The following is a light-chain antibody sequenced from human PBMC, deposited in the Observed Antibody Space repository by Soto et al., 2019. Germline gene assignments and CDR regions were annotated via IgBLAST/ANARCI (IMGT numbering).Light chain of an antibody. CDR3: GSYTSSSTVV. Sequence: QSVLTQPASVSRSPGQSLTISCIGTSSDVGSYNYVSWYQQYPGKAPKLLIYEVSNRPSGVSNRFSGSKSGNTASLTISGLQAEDETDYYCGSYTSSSTVVFGGGTQLTV. V-gene: IGLV2-14*01. CDR2: EVS. J-gene: IGLJ2*01. CDR1: SSDVGSYNY.